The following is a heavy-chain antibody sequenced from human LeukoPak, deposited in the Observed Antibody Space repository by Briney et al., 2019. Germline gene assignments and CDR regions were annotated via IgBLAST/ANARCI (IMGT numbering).Heavy chain of an antibody. CDR3: VQGWRDN. Sequence: GGSLGLSCVASGISFRNYWMSWVRQAPGKGLEWVANINQDSSEKYYVDSVKGRFTISRENAKNSLYLQLNTLRPEDTAIYYCVQGWRDNWGQGTLVTVSS. V-gene: IGHV3-7*01. CDR1: GISFRNYW. D-gene: IGHD2-15*01. J-gene: IGHJ4*02. CDR2: INQDSSEK.